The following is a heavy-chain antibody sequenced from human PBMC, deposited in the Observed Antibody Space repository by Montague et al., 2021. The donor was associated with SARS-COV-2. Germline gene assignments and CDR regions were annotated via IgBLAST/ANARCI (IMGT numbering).Heavy chain of an antibody. D-gene: IGHD4-23*01. V-gene: IGHV3-53*01. Sequence: SLRLSCAASGFTVSSTYVNWVRQAPGKGLEWVSVTYAGGTTYYADSVKGRFTISADNSKNTPYLQVHSLRAEDTAVYYCARATYYGGPSDYWGQGTLVTVSS. CDR1: GFTVSSTY. CDR3: ARATYYGGPSDY. CDR2: TYAGGTT. J-gene: IGHJ4*02.